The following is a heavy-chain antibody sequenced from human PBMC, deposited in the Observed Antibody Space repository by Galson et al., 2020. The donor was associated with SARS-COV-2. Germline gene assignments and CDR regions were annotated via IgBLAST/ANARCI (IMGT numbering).Heavy chain of an antibody. D-gene: IGHD6-6*01. V-gene: IGHV4-61*02. Sequence: ETSETLSLTCTVSGGSISSGSYYWSWIRQPAGKGLEWIGRIYTSGSTNYNPSLKSRVTISVDTSKNQFSLKLSSVTAADTAVYYCARGVAARVDYYYYGMDVWGQGTTVTVSS. CDR2: IYTSGST. CDR3: ARGVAARVDYYYYGMDV. CDR1: GGSISSGSYY. J-gene: IGHJ6*02.